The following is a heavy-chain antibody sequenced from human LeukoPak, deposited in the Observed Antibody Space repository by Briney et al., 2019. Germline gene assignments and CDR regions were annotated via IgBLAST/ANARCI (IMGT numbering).Heavy chain of an antibody. V-gene: IGHV4-4*07. CDR3: ARGGAALDY. J-gene: IGHJ4*02. Sequence: KSSETLSLTCTVSGGSISTYYWSWIRQPAGKGLEWIGRISTSGSTNYNPSLNSRVTISVDTSKNQFSLKLSSVTAADTAMYYCARGGAALDYWGQGTLVTVSS. CDR2: ISTSGST. D-gene: IGHD3-16*01. CDR1: GGSISTYY.